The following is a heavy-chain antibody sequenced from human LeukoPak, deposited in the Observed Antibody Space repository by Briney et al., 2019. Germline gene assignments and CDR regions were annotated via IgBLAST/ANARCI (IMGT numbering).Heavy chain of an antibody. J-gene: IGHJ6*02. Sequence: GGSLRLSCAASGFTVSRNYMSWVRQAPGKGLEWVSVIYSSGSTYYADSVKGRFTISRDNSNLYLQMNSLRAEDKAVYYCARGPPDYYYGMDVWGQGTTVTVSS. CDR1: GFTVSRNY. CDR2: IYSSGST. V-gene: IGHV3-53*01. CDR3: ARGPPDYYYGMDV.